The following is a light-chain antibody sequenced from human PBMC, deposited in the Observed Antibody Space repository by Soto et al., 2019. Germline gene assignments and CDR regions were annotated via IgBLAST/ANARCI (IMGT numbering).Light chain of an antibody. Sequence: ETVMTQSPATLSVSPGERATLSCRASQTVGSNLAWYQQTPGRAPRLLIYGASTRATGIPARFSGGGSGTEFTLTISSLQSEDFAVYYCQQYNGWPRTFGQGTKVEI. CDR1: QTVGSN. J-gene: IGKJ1*01. V-gene: IGKV3-15*01. CDR2: GAS. CDR3: QQYNGWPRT.